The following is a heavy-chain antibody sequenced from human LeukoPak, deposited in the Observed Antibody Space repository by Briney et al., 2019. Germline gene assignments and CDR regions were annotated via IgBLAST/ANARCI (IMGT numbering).Heavy chain of an antibody. D-gene: IGHD5-12*01. CDR2: ISSSSSYT. Sequence: GGSLRLSCAASGSTFSDYYMSWIRQAPGKGLEWVSYISSSSSYTNYADSVKGRFTISRDNAKNSLYLQMNSLRAEDTAVYYCARGRNIRGGVAMIADYWGQGTLVTVSS. CDR3: ARGRNIRGGVAMIADY. CDR1: GSTFSDYY. J-gene: IGHJ4*02. V-gene: IGHV3-11*06.